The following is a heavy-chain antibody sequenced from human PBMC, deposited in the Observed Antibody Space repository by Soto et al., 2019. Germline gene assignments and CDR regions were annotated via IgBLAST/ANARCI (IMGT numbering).Heavy chain of an antibody. CDR1: GFTFSNYT. J-gene: IGHJ5*02. D-gene: IGHD3-3*01. CDR3: AKGTIFGVVTDNWFDP. CDR2: TTGSSSYI. V-gene: IGHV3-21*01. Sequence: GGSLRLSCAASGFTFSNYTMNWVRQAPGKGLEWVSSTTGSSSYIKYADSVKGRFTISRDNAKNSLYLQMNSLRAEDTAVYYCAKGTIFGVVTDNWFDPWGQGTLVTVSS.